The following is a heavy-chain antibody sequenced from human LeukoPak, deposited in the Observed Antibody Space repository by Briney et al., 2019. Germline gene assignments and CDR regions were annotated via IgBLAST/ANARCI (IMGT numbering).Heavy chain of an antibody. Sequence: ASVKVSCKVSGYTFTDYYMHWVQQAPGKGLEWMGLVDPEDGETIYAEKFQGRVTITADTSTDTAYMELSSLRSEDTAVYYCARDPSDSSGSRDWGQGTLVTVSS. J-gene: IGHJ4*02. D-gene: IGHD3-22*01. CDR1: GYTFTDYY. CDR2: VDPEDGET. CDR3: ARDPSDSSGSRD. V-gene: IGHV1-69-2*01.